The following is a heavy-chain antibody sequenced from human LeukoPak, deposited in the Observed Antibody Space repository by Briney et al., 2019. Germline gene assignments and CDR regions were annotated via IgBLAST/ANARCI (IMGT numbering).Heavy chain of an antibody. Sequence: PSETLSLTCAVYGGSFSGYYWSWIRQPPGKGLEWIGEINHSGSTNYNPSLKSRVTISVDTSKNQFSLKLGSVTAADTAVYYCARGRGAYYYGSGSYNYWGQGTLVTVSS. CDR1: GGSFSGYY. V-gene: IGHV4-34*01. CDR2: INHSGST. CDR3: ARGRGAYYYGSGSYNY. J-gene: IGHJ4*02. D-gene: IGHD3-10*01.